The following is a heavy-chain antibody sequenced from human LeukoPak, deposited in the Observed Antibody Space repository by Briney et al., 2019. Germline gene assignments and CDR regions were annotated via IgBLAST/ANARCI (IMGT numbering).Heavy chain of an antibody. V-gene: IGHV3-7*01. CDR3: ASTFPYCSSGTCAL. Sequence: GGSLRLSCAASGLTFSSYWMTWVRQGPGKGLEWVATISPDGNRENYVDSVKGRFSISRDNAKNSLFLQMRSLRAEDTAMYYCASTFPYCSSGTCALGGQETLVTVSS. D-gene: IGHD2-15*01. J-gene: IGHJ4*02. CDR1: GLTFSSYW. CDR2: ISPDGNRE.